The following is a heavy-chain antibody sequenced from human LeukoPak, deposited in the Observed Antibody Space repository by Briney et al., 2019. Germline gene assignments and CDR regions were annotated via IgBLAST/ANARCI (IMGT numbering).Heavy chain of an antibody. CDR2: ISGSGGST. CDR1: GFPFNSYV. CDR3: AKSVQYYDSSGYS. Sequence: GGSLRLSCAASGFPFNSYVMSWVRQAPGKGLEWVSAISGSGGSTYYADSVKGRFTISRDNSKDTLYLQMDSLRAEDTAVYYCAKSVQYYDSSGYSWGQGTLVTVSS. V-gene: IGHV3-23*01. J-gene: IGHJ5*02. D-gene: IGHD3-22*01.